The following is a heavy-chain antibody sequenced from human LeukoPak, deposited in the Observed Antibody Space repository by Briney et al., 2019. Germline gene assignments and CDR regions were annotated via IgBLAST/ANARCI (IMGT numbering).Heavy chain of an antibody. V-gene: IGHV4-34*01. D-gene: IGHD6-19*01. J-gene: IGHJ4*02. CDR3: ARARYSSGWYVNY. Sequence: SETLSLTCAVYGGSFSGYYWSWIRQPPGKGLEWIGEINHSGSTNYNPSLKSRVTISVDTSKNQFSLKLSSVTAADTAVYYCARARYSSGWYVNYWGQGTLVTVSS. CDR1: GGSFSGYY. CDR2: INHSGST.